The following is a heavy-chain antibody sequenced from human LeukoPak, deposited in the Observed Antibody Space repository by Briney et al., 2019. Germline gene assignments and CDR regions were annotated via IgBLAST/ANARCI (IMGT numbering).Heavy chain of an antibody. CDR2: ISITEGT. V-gene: IGHV4-4*07. Sequence: SETLSLTCSVSGGSVNTYYWSWIRQSAGKGLEWIGRISITEGTNYNPSLKSRVSMSVDTSKNQFSLNVSSVTAADTAVYYCAREGGHCSSTSCYTRQGGFDYWGQGTLVTVSS. CDR1: GGSVNTYY. CDR3: AREGGHCSSTSCYTRQGGFDY. D-gene: IGHD2-2*02. J-gene: IGHJ4*02.